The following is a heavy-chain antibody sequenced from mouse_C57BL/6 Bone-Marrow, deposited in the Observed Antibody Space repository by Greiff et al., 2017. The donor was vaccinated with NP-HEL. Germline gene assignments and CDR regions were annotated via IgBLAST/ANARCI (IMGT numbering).Heavy chain of an antibody. J-gene: IGHJ1*03. CDR3: ATIYYYGSRYFDV. V-gene: IGHV1-20*01. CDR1: VYSFTGYF. D-gene: IGHD1-1*01. CDR2: INPYNGDT. Sequence: VQLQPSGPELVKPGDSVKISCKASVYSFTGYFMNWVMQSHGKSLEWIGRINPYNGDTFYNQKFKGKATLTVDKSSSTAHMELRSLTSEDSAVYYCATIYYYGSRYFDVWGTGTTVTVSS.